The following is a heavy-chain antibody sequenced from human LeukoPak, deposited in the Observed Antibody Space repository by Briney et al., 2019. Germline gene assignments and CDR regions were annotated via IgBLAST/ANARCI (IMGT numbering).Heavy chain of an antibody. CDR1: GFTFSRSW. Sequence: PGGSLRLSCTASGFTFSRSWMNWIRQAPGKGLEWVANINPDGDGMRFGDSVKGRFTMSRDNAQSSLHLQMNSLRVEDTAFYYCAAWTDRGYSYWGQGVLVTVSS. J-gene: IGHJ4*02. CDR3: AAWTDRGYSY. D-gene: IGHD5-12*01. V-gene: IGHV3-7*01. CDR2: INPDGDGM.